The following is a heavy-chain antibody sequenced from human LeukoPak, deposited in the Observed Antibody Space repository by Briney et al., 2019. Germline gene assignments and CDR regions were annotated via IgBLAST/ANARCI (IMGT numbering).Heavy chain of an antibody. D-gene: IGHD3-22*01. CDR1: GGSISSSSYY. CDR2: IYYSGST. CDR3: ARGLYYYDSSGYFDY. V-gene: IGHV4-39*01. J-gene: IGHJ4*02. Sequence: SETLSLTCTVSGGSISSSSYYWGWTRQPPGKGLEWIGSIYYSGSTYYNPSLKSRVTISVDTSKNQFSLKLSSVTAADTAVYYCARGLYYYDSSGYFDYWGQGTLVTVSS.